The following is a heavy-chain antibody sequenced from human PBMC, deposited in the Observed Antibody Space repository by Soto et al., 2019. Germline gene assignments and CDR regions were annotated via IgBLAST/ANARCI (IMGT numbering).Heavy chain of an antibody. Sequence: PSETLSLTCTVSGGSIKTTNYYWSWVRQPPGKGLEWIANVFYTGDTYYSPSFRSRVTISVDTSKNQFSLKLTSVTAADTAMYYCASLQVPGNFDYWGHGTLVTVSS. J-gene: IGHJ4*01. CDR2: VFYTGDT. V-gene: IGHV4-39*01. D-gene: IGHD6-13*01. CDR3: ASLQVPGNFDY. CDR1: GGSIKTTNYY.